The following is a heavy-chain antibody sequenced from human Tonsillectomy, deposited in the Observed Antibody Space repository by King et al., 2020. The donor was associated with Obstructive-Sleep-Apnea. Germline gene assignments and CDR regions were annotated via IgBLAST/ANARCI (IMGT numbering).Heavy chain of an antibody. CDR1: GFTFSSSG. J-gene: IGHJ6*02. Sequence: VQLVESGGGVVQPGTSLRLSCAASGFTFSSSGMHWVRQAPGKGLEWVAVISFDGNNKYYVDSVKGRFTISRDNSMNTLYLQMNSLGAEDTAVYYCAKDRGAGYYGMDVWGQGTTVTVSS. D-gene: IGHD3-16*01. V-gene: IGHV3-30*18. CDR3: AKDRGAGYYGMDV. CDR2: ISFDGNNK.